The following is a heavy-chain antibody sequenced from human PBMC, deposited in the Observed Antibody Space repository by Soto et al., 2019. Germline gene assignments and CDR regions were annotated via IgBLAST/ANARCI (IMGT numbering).Heavy chain of an antibody. Sequence: PGGSLRLSCAASGFTFSSYAMHWVRQAPGKGLEWVAVISYDGSNKYYADSVKGRFTISRDNSKNTLYLQMNSLRAEDTAVYYCARTPAAADVPYYYGMDVWGQGTTVTVSS. V-gene: IGHV3-30-3*01. CDR2: ISYDGSNK. D-gene: IGHD6-13*01. CDR3: ARTPAAADVPYYYGMDV. J-gene: IGHJ6*02. CDR1: GFTFSSYA.